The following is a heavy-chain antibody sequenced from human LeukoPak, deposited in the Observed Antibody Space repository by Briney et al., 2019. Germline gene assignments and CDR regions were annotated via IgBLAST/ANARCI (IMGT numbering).Heavy chain of an antibody. V-gene: IGHV1-69*13. CDR2: IIPIFGTA. CDR3: ARGRDGYGSKDY. D-gene: IGHD5-24*01. Sequence: ASAKVSCKASGGTFSSYAISWVRQAPGQGLEWMGGIIPIFGTANYAQKFQGRVTITADESTSTAYMELSSLRSEDTAVYYCARGRDGYGSKDYWGQGTLVTVSS. CDR1: GGTFSSYA. J-gene: IGHJ4*02.